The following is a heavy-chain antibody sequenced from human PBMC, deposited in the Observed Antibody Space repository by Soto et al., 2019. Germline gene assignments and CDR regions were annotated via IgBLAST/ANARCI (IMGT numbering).Heavy chain of an antibody. Sequence: ASVKVSCKASGYTFTGYYMHWVRQAPGQGLEWMGWINPNSGGTNYAQKFQGWVTMTRDTSISTAYMELSRLRSDDTAVYYCARDLRGIVVVPAATAKHPYYYGMDVWGQGTTVTVSS. D-gene: IGHD2-2*01. CDR2: INPNSGGT. V-gene: IGHV1-2*04. CDR1: GYTFTGYY. CDR3: ARDLRGIVVVPAATAKHPYYYGMDV. J-gene: IGHJ6*02.